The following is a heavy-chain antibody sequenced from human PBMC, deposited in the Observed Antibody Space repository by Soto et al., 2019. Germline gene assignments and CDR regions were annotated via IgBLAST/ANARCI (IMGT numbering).Heavy chain of an antibody. D-gene: IGHD4-17*01. CDR2: TYYRSKWYN. CDR1: GDSVSSNSAA. CDR3: ARDGYYGDYSLDY. J-gene: IGHJ4*02. V-gene: IGHV6-1*01. Sequence: PSQTLSLTCAISGDSVSSNSAAWNWIRQSPSRGLEWLGRTYYRSKWYNDYAVSVKSRITINPDTSKNQFSLQLSSVTAADTAVYYCARDGYYGDYSLDYWGQGTLVTVSS.